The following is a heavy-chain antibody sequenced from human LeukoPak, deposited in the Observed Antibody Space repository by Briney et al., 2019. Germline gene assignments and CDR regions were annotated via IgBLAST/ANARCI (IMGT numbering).Heavy chain of an antibody. D-gene: IGHD3-22*01. CDR1: GFTFSSYS. CDR3: AKGYYYDTGDWFDP. CDR2: ISSSSRYI. Sequence: GGSLRLSCAASGFTFSSYSMNWVRQAPGKGLEWVSSISSSSRYIYYADSLKGRFTISRDNSKNTLYLQMNSLRAEDTAVYYCAKGYYYDTGDWFDPWGQGTLVTVSS. J-gene: IGHJ5*02. V-gene: IGHV3-21*01.